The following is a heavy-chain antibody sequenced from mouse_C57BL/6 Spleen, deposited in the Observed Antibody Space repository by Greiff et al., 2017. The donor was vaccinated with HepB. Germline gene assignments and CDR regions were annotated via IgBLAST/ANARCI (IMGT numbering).Heavy chain of an antibody. D-gene: IGHD2-5*01. J-gene: IGHJ1*03. V-gene: IGHV1-55*01. CDR3: AGSNSYWYFDV. Sequence: QVQLQQPGAELVKPGASVKMSCKASGYTFTSYWITWVKQGPGQGLEWIGDIYPGSGSTNYNEKFKSKATRTVDTSSSTAYMQRSSLTSEDSAVYYCAGSNSYWYFDVWGTGTTVTVSS. CDR2: IYPGSGST. CDR1: GYTFTSYW.